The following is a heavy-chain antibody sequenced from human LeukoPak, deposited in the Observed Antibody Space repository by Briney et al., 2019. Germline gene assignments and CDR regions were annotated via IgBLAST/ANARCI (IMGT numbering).Heavy chain of an antibody. CDR2: IRYDGNNK. Sequence: GGSLRLSCAASRFIFSSYGMHWVRQAPGKGLEWMAFIRYDGNNKYYADSVKGRFTISRYNSKNTLSLHMNSLRAEDTAVYYCAKSPLLSSSTWYYFDYWGQGTLVTVSS. V-gene: IGHV3-30*02. CDR3: AKSPLLSSSTWYYFDY. J-gene: IGHJ4*02. D-gene: IGHD6-13*01. CDR1: RFIFSSYG.